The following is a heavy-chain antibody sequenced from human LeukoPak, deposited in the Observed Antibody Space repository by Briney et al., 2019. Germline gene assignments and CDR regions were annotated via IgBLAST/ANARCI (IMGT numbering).Heavy chain of an antibody. J-gene: IGHJ6*03. CDR3: AKVSGDYYYYYYMDV. CDR2: ISPSGGIT. V-gene: IGHV3-23*01. CDR1: GFTFSSHG. D-gene: IGHD4-17*01. Sequence: GGTLRLSCAASGFTFSSHGMNWVRQAPGKGLEWVSGISPSGGITYYTDSVKGRFTISRDNSKNTVSLQMNSLRGEDTAVYYCAKVSGDYYYYYYMDVWGKGTTVTVSS.